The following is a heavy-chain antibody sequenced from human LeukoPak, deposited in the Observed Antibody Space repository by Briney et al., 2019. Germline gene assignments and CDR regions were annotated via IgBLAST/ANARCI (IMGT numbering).Heavy chain of an antibody. D-gene: IGHD5-24*01. CDR2: INPDGSQK. CDR3: AKLLGTATTYDS. J-gene: IGHJ4*02. Sequence: GGSLTLSCEASGFTFSGNWMSWVRQAPGKGLEWVASINPDGSQKLYVDSVKGRFNISRDNTKGSLYLQMNSLGAEDTAMYYCAKLLGTATTYDSWGQGTRVTVSS. CDR1: GFTFSGNW. V-gene: IGHV3-7*01.